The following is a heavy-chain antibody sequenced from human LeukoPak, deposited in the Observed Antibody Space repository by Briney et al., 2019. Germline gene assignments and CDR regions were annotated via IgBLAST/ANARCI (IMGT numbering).Heavy chain of an antibody. Sequence: GGSLRLSCAASGFTFSSYSMNWVRQAPGKGLEWVSSISSSSSYIYYADSVKGRFTISRDNAKNSLYLQMNSLRAEDTALYYCAKVRGYSYGLDVDYWGQGTLVTVSS. J-gene: IGHJ4*02. CDR2: ISSSSSYI. D-gene: IGHD5-18*01. V-gene: IGHV3-21*04. CDR3: AKVRGYSYGLDVDY. CDR1: GFTFSSYS.